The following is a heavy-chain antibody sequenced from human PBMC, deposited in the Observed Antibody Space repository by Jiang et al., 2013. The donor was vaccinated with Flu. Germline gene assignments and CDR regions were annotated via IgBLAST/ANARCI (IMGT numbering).Heavy chain of an antibody. Sequence: GAEVKKPGESLKISCKGSGYSFTSYWIGWVRQMPGKGLEWMGIIYPGDSDTRYSPSFQGQVTISADKSISTAYLQWSSLKASDTAMYYCARHAPPGNSDYVEELGWVIDPWGQGTLVTVSS. J-gene: IGHJ5*02. CDR2: IYPGDSDT. CDR3: ARHAPPGNSDYVEELGWVIDP. V-gene: IGHV5-51*01. CDR1: GYSFTSYW. D-gene: IGHD4-17*01.